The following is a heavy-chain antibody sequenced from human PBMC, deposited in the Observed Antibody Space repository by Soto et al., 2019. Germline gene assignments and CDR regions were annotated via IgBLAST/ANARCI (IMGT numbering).Heavy chain of an antibody. CDR1: GGSISSSNG. Sequence: PSETLSLTCAVSGGSISSSNGWSWVRPPPGKGLEWIGEISHSGSTDYNPSLKSRVTISVDTSKNQFSLKLSSVTAADTAVYYCARHPPKSYYSSSWFFDYWGQGTRVTVSS. CDR3: ARHPPKSYYSSSWFFDY. D-gene: IGHD6-13*01. J-gene: IGHJ4*02. CDR2: ISHSGST. V-gene: IGHV4-4*02.